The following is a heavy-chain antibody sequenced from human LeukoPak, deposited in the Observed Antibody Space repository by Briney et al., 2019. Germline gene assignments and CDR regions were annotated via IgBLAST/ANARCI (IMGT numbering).Heavy chain of an antibody. CDR2: SNTDGTI. Sequence: GGSLRLSCAASGFTFSYYSMNWVRQAPGKGLEWVSYSNTDGTISYADSVKGRFTISRDNAENSLYLQMNSLRDEDTAVYFCVRDRDYAFDFWGQGTMVTVSS. CDR3: VRDRDYAFDF. J-gene: IGHJ3*01. CDR1: GFTFSYYS. V-gene: IGHV3-48*02.